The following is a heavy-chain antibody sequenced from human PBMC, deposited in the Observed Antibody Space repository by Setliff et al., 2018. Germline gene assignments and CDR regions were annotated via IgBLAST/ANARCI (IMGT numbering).Heavy chain of an antibody. Sequence: ASVKVSCKASGYTFTGYFIHWVRQAPGQGLEWMGWINPNSGGTNYAQKFQGRVTMTRDTSISTAYMELSGLTSDDTAVYYCAGPFDVGPYPRPIDGLDLWGQGTRVTVSS. CDR2: INPNSGGT. CDR3: AGPFDVGPYPRPIDGLDL. V-gene: IGHV1-2*02. J-gene: IGHJ3*01. CDR1: GYTFTGYF. D-gene: IGHD3-9*01.